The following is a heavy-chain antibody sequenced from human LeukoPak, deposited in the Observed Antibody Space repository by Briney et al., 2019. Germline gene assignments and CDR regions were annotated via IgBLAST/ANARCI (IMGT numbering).Heavy chain of an antibody. CDR1: GLAFSAYK. Sequence: GGSLRLSCAASGLAFSAYKMHWVRQAPRKGLVWVSRISTDGYTTDYADFVQGRFTAFRDNTKNTWSLEMNSLRAEDTAVYYCVVGGSPGYWGQGTLVTVSS. CDR2: ISTDGYTT. D-gene: IGHD2-15*01. J-gene: IGHJ4*02. V-gene: IGHV3-74*01. CDR3: VVGGSPGY.